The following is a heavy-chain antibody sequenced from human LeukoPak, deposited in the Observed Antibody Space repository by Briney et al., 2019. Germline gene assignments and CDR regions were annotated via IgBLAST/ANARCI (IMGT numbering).Heavy chain of an antibody. D-gene: IGHD6-13*01. CDR1: GYTLTNYG. CDR2: ISAYNGNT. V-gene: IGHV1-18*01. CDR3: ARDKIGQLVRLIDY. J-gene: IGHJ4*02. Sequence: ASVKVSCKASGYTLTNYGISWVRQAPGQGLEWMGWISAYNGNTNYAQKLQGRVTMTTTSTAYMELRSLRSDDTAVYYCARDKIGQLVRLIDYWGQGTLVTVSS.